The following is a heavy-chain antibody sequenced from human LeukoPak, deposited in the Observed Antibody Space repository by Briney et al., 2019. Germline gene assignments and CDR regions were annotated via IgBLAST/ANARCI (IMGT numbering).Heavy chain of an antibody. J-gene: IGHJ4*02. CDR2: VNPSGGSS. D-gene: IGHD1-26*01. CDR3: AAWELPYYFDY. Sequence: ASVKVSCKASGYTFTHYYIHWVRQAPGQGLEWLAMVNPSGGSSTYAQNFEGRVTMTKDTSTSTVYMDLTSLRSEDTAVYYCAAWELPYYFDYWGQGTLVTVSS. CDR1: GYTFTHYY. V-gene: IGHV1-46*01.